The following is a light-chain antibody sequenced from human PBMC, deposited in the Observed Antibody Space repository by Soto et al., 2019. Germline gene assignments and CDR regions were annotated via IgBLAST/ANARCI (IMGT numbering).Light chain of an antibody. J-gene: IGKJ1*01. CDR1: QSVSNNY. V-gene: IGKV3-20*01. CDR2: GAS. Sequence: ELVLTQSLGSLSSSPGDRATLSCTASQSVSNNYLAWYQQKPGQAPRLLIYGASNRATGIPDRFSGSGSGTDFTLTISRLEPEDFAVYYCQQYGSSGTVGKGTKVDNK. CDR3: QQYGSSGT.